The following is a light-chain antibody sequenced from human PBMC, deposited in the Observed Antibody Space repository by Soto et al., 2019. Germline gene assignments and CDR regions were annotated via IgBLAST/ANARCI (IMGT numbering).Light chain of an antibody. CDR3: QQYTNGPPWT. V-gene: IGKV3-15*01. CDR1: ESVSNK. J-gene: IGKJ1*01. CDR2: GAS. Sequence: IVMTQSPATLSVSPGERATLSCRASESVSNKLAWYQRRPGQAPRLLIYGASTRASGIPDRFSGSGSGTDFSLTISSLQSEDFAVYYCQQYTNGPPWTFGQGTKVEIK.